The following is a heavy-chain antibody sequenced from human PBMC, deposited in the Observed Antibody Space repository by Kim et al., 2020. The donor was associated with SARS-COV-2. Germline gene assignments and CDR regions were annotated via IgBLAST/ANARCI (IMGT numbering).Heavy chain of an antibody. CDR2: ISGSGGST. V-gene: IGHV3-23*01. J-gene: IGHJ4*02. CDR1: GFTFRSYA. Sequence: GGSLRLSCAASGFTFRSYAMSWVRQAPGKGLEWVSGISGSGGSTYYADSVKGRFTISRDNSENTLYLQMNSLRAEDTAVYYCAKDRSNNWNEPNDYWGQGTLVTVSS. D-gene: IGHD1-1*01. CDR3: AKDRSNNWNEPNDY.